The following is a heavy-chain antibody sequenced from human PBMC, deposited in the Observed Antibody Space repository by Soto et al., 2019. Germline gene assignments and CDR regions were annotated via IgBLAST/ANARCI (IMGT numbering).Heavy chain of an antibody. Sequence: QVQLVQSGAEVKKPGSSVKVSCKASGGTFSSYAISWVRQAPGQGLEWMGGIIPIFGTANYAQKFQGRVTITADEYTSTAYRELSRLRSEDTAVYYCAGRGLRVRYFDYWGQGTLVTVSS. CDR3: AGRGLRVRYFDY. V-gene: IGHV1-69*01. CDR2: IIPIFGTA. J-gene: IGHJ4*02. D-gene: IGHD4-17*01. CDR1: GGTFSSYA.